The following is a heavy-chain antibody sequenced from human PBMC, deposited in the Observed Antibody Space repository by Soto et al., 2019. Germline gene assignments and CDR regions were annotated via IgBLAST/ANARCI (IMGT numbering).Heavy chain of an antibody. J-gene: IGHJ4*02. D-gene: IGHD3-10*01. CDR1: GYTFTGYY. Sequence: ASVKVSCKASGYTFTGYYMHWVRQAPGQGLEWMGWINPNSGGTNYAQKFQGWVTMTRDTSISTAYMELSRLRSDDTAVYYGAGSGGGAGSYFDYWGQGTLVTVSS. CDR3: AGSGGGAGSYFDY. CDR2: INPNSGGT. V-gene: IGHV1-2*04.